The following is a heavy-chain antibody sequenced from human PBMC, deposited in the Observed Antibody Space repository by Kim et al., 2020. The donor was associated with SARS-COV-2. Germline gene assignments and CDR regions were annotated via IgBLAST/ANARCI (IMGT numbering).Heavy chain of an antibody. V-gene: IGHV3-23*01. J-gene: IGHJ4*02. Sequence: GGSLRLSCAASGFTFSSFAMSWVRQAPGKGHEWVSGISGSGTSTYYADSVKGRFTISRDKSKNTLYLQMNSLRVEDAAVYYCAKDNSGSGWPFDSWGQGT. CDR1: GFTFSSFA. D-gene: IGHD6-25*01. CDR3: AKDNSGSGWPFDS. CDR2: ISGSGTST.